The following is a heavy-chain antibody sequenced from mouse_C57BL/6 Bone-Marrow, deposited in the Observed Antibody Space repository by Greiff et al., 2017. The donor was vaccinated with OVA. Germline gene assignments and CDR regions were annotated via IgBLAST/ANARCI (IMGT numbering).Heavy chain of an antibody. CDR1: GYTFTSYW. Sequence: QVQLQQPGAELVKPGASVKLSCKASGYTFTSYWMHWVKQRPGRGLEWIGRIDPTSGGTKYNEKFKSKATLTVDKPSSTAYMQLSSLTSEDSAVFYCARSLYGRRKRDWFAYWGQGTLVTVSA. CDR2: IDPTSGGT. CDR3: ARSLYGRRKRDWFAY. J-gene: IGHJ3*01. V-gene: IGHV1-72*01. D-gene: IGHD2-10*02.